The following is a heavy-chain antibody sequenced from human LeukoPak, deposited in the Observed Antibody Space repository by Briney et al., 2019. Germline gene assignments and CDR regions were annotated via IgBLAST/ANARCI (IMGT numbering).Heavy chain of an antibody. CDR3: ASENSSGWRRYGMDV. CDR1: GFTFSSYA. J-gene: IGHJ6*02. D-gene: IGHD6-19*01. V-gene: IGHV3-23*01. Sequence: GGSLRLSCAASGFTFSSYAMSWVRQTPGKGLEWVSGIGGSGDDTSYADSVKGRFTVSRDNSKNTLYLQMNSLRAEDTAVYYCASENSSGWRRYGMDVWGQGTTVTVSS. CDR2: IGGSGDDT.